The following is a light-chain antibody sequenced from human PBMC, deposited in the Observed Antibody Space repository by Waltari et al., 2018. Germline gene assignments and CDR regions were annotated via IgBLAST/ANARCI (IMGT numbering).Light chain of an antibody. Sequence: DIVMTQSPESLAVSLGERATINCKTSESVLYSSNNKNHLAWYPQKPGQPPKLLLYWASTRKSGVPERFSGSGSETDFTLTVTSLQAEDVAVYYCQQYYNTPLTFGGGTKVEIK. CDR3: QQYYNTPLT. CDR2: WAS. CDR1: ESVLYSSNNKNH. V-gene: IGKV4-1*01. J-gene: IGKJ4*01.